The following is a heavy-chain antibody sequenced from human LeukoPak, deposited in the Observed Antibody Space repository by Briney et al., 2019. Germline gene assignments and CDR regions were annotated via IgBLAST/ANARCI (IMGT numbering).Heavy chain of an antibody. V-gene: IGHV1-69*05. CDR2: IITIFGTA. J-gene: IGHJ4*02. Sequence: SVKVSCKTTGGTFNSYAISKVRQDPGQGVEWKGRIITIFGTANYAQKFQGRVTITTDESTSTAYMELSSLRSEDTAVYYCARDPIVVVPAAISPHLDYWGQGTLVTVSS. CDR3: ARDPIVVVPAAISPHLDY. CDR1: GGTFNSYA. D-gene: IGHD2-2*01.